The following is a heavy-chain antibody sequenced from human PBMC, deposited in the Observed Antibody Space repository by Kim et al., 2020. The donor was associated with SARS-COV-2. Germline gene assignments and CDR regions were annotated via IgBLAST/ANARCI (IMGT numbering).Heavy chain of an antibody. D-gene: IGHD3-10*01. CDR2: IKSKTDGGTT. V-gene: IGHV3-15*01. J-gene: IGHJ4*02. CDR1: RFTFSNAW. CDR3: TTGVWFGELSPFDY. Sequence: GGSLRLSCAASRFTFSNAWMSWVRQAPGKGLEWVGRIKSKTDGGTTDYAAPVKGRFTISRDDSKNTLYLQMNSLKTEDTAVYYCTTGVWFGELSPFDYWGQGTLVTVSS.